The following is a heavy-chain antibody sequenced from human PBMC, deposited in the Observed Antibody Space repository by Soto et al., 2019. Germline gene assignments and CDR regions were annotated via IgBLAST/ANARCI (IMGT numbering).Heavy chain of an antibody. D-gene: IGHD1-1*01. CDR1: GDSVSSKSAA. J-gene: IGHJ3*01. V-gene: IGHV6-1*01. CDR3: VRVPILFRLKIAYKDAFDF. Sequence: PSQTLSLTCAISGDSVSSKSAAWNWIRQSPSRGLEWLGRTYYRSKWYNDYAVSVKSRITINPDTSKNQFSLQLNSVTPEDTAVFFCVRVPILFRLKIAYKDAFDFWGQGKMVTVSS. CDR2: TYYRSKWYN.